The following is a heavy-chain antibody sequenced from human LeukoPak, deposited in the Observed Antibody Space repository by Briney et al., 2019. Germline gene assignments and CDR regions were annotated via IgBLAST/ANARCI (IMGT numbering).Heavy chain of an antibody. CDR3: ARDRGYGDEGFDY. CDR2: INSDGSST. D-gene: IGHD4-17*01. CDR1: GFTFSSYW. V-gene: IGHV3-74*01. J-gene: IGHJ4*02. Sequence: GGCLRLSCAASGFTFSSYWMHWVRQAPGKGLVWVSRINSDGSSTSYADSVKGRFTISRDNAKNTLYLQMNSLRAEDTAVYYCARDRGYGDEGFDYWGQGTLVTVSS.